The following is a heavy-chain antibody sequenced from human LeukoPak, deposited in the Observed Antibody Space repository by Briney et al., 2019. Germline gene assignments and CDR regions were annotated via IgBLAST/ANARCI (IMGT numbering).Heavy chain of an antibody. CDR1: GGSISSYY. J-gene: IGHJ4*02. CDR2: IYYSGST. CDR3: ARHSVEMAGTWDY. V-gene: IGHV4-59*08. Sequence: PSETLSLTCTVSGGSISSYYWGRIRQPPGKGLEWIGYIYYSGSTNYNPSLKSRVTISVDTSKNQFSLKLSSVTAADTAVYYCARHSVEMAGTWDYWGQGTLVTVSS. D-gene: IGHD5-24*01.